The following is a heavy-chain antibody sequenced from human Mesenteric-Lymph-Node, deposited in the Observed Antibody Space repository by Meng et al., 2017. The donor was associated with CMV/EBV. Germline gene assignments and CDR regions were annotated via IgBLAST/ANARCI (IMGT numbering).Heavy chain of an antibody. V-gene: IGHV4-31*03. CDR2: IDYRGTT. CDR1: GASIRSGDYY. D-gene: IGHD3-22*01. CDR3: ARVMNYDPYGMDV. Sequence: LRLSCTVSGASIRSGDYYWSWIRQHPGKGLEWIGYIDYRGTTYYNPSLKSRVFISVDTSNNHFSLKLSSVTAADTAVYYCARVMNYDPYGMDVWGQGTTVTVSS. J-gene: IGHJ6*02.